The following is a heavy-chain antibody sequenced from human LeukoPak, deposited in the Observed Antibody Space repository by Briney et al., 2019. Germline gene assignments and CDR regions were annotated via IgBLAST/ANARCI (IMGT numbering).Heavy chain of an antibody. J-gene: IGHJ6*03. V-gene: IGHV4-34*01. D-gene: IGHD2-2*02. CDR3: ARLGYCSSTSCYTFARTYYYYYMDV. Sequence: SETLSLTCAVYGGSFSGYYWSWIRQPPGKGLEWIGEINHSGSTTYNPSLKSRVTISVDTSKNQFSLKLSSVTAADTAVYYCARLGYCSSTSCYTFARTYYYYYMDVWGKGTTVTVSS. CDR1: GGSFSGYY. CDR2: INHSGST.